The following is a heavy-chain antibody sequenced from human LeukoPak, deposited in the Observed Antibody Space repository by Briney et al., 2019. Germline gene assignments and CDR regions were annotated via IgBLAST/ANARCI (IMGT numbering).Heavy chain of an antibody. Sequence: PSETLSLTCTVSGGSISNYFWSWIRQPPGKGLEWIGCVYYSGSTNSNPSLKSRVTISVDTSKKHFSLKLKSVTAADTAVYYCARDSGVATAFDYWGQGTLVTVSS. CDR1: GGSISNYF. CDR2: VYYSGST. V-gene: IGHV4-59*01. J-gene: IGHJ4*02. D-gene: IGHD2-21*02. CDR3: ARDSGVATAFDY.